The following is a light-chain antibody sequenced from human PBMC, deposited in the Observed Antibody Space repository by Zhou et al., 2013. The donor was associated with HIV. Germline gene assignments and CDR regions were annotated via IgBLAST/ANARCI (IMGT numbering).Light chain of an antibody. CDR1: QHISSY. V-gene: IGKV1-16*02. J-gene: IGKJ3*01. Sequence: DIQMTQSPSSLSASVGDRVNITCRATQHISSYLSWYQHKPGKAPKSLIYAASTLQSGVPPNFSGSGSGTDFTLTINSLQPEDFATYYCQQYLSFPVTFGPGTKVDIK. CDR2: AAS. CDR3: QQYLSFPVT.